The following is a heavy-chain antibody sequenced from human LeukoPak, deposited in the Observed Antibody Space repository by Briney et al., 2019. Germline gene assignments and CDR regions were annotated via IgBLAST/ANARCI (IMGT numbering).Heavy chain of an antibody. Sequence: GASVKVSCKTSGYTFTSYGISWVRQAPGQGLEWVGWISTYNGHTNYAQKFQGRVTMTTDTSTSTAYMDLRSLRSDDTAVYYCARASFWESPINWFDPWGQGTLVTVSS. CDR2: ISTYNGHT. J-gene: IGHJ5*02. D-gene: IGHD3-16*01. CDR1: GYTFTSYG. CDR3: ARASFWESPINWFDP. V-gene: IGHV1-18*01.